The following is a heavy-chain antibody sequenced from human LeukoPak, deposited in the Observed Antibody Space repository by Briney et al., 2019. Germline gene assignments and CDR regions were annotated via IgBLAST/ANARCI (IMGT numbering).Heavy chain of an antibody. CDR2: INPSGGST. V-gene: IGHV1-46*01. CDR1: GYTFISYY. D-gene: IGHD6-19*01. J-gene: IGHJ4*02. Sequence: ASVKVSCKASGYTFISYYMHWVRQAPGQGLEWMGIINPSGGSTSYAQKFQGRVTMTRDTSISTAYMELSRLRSDDTAVYYCARVPGIAVADYYFDYWGQGTLVTVSS. CDR3: ARVPGIAVADYYFDY.